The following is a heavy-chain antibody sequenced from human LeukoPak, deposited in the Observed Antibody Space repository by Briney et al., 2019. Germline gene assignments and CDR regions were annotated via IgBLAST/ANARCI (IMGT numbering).Heavy chain of an antibody. J-gene: IGHJ4*02. Sequence: ASVKVSCKASRYTFTGYYMHWVRQAPGQGLGWMGFVNRNSGVTNYLEKFQGRVTMSWDMSISTAYMELTRLTSDDTAVYYCASGLATSPFDYWGQGTLVTVSS. CDR1: RYTFTGYY. V-gene: IGHV1-2*02. CDR2: VNRNSGVT. CDR3: ASGLATSPFDY. D-gene: IGHD3/OR15-3a*01.